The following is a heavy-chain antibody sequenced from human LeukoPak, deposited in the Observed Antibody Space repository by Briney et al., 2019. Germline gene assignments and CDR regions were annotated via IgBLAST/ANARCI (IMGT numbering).Heavy chain of an antibody. CDR1: GYTFTCYH. J-gene: IGHJ4*02. V-gene: IGHV1-2*06. Sequence: ASVKVSCKASGYTFTCYHMHWVRQAPGQGLEWMGRINPNSGDTNYAQKFQGRVAMTRDTSISTAFMELTRLRSDDTAVYYCARDYCSITSCLFDYWGQGTLVTVSS. CDR2: INPNSGDT. CDR3: ARDYCSITSCLFDY. D-gene: IGHD2-2*01.